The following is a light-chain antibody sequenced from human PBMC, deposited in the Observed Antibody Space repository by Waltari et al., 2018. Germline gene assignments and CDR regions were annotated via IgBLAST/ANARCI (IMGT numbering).Light chain of an antibody. V-gene: IGKV3-11*01. CDR1: QSLRRY. CDR3: QQRSNWPGT. CDR2: DVS. Sequence: EIVLTQSPATPSLSPGERATLSCRASQSLRRYLAWYQQKPGQAPRLLIYDVSNRATGIPARFSGSGSGTDFTLTISSLEPEDFAVYYCQQRSNWPGTFGQGTRVEIK. J-gene: IGKJ1*01.